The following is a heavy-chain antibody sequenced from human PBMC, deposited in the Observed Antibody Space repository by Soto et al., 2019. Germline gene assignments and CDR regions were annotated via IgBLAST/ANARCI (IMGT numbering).Heavy chain of an antibody. CDR3: ERDLVAKPDY. J-gene: IGHJ4*02. D-gene: IGHD2-21*01. V-gene: IGHV3-23*01. CDR1: GFTFRHYA. Sequence: EVQLLESGGGLVQPGGSLRLSCAASGFTFRHYAMSWVRQAPGKGLEWVSLIGGGGTTTYYADSVKGRFTLSRDNSKNTLYLKMNSLRVEDTAVYYCERDLVAKPDYWGQGTLVPVSS. CDR2: IGGGGTTT.